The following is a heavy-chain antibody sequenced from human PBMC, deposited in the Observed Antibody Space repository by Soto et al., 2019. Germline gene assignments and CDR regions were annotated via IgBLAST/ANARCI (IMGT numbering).Heavy chain of an antibody. CDR2: IRSKANSYAT. CDR1: GFSFSGSA. D-gene: IGHD4-17*01. V-gene: IGHV3-73*02. CDR3: TTHDYGADYYFDY. Sequence: EVQLVESGGGLVQPGGSLKLSCAASGFSFSGSAMYWVRQASGKGLEWVGRIRSKANSYATTYAASGKGRFTISRDDSKNTAYLQMSSRRTEDAAVYYCTTHDYGADYYFDYWGQGTLVTVSS. J-gene: IGHJ4*02.